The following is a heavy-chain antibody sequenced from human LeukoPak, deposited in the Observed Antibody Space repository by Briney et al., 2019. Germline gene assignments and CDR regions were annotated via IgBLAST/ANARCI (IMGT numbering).Heavy chain of an antibody. V-gene: IGHV1-2*02. CDR3: ARQDGLYYGDLYYFDY. CDR2: INPNSGGT. Sequence: ASVKVSCKASGYTFTGYYMHWVRQAPGQGLEWMGWINPNSGGTNYAQKFQGRVTMTRDTSISTAYMELSRLRSDDTAVYYCARQDGLYYGDLYYFDYWGQGTLVTVSS. CDR1: GYTFTGYY. J-gene: IGHJ4*02. D-gene: IGHD4-17*01.